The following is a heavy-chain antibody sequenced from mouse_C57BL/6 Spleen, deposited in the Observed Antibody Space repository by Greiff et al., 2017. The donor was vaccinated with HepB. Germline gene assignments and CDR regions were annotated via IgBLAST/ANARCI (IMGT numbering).Heavy chain of an antibody. Sequence: QVQLQQPGAELVKPGASVKMSCKASGYTFTSYWITWVKQRPGQGLEWIGDIYPGSGSTNYNEKFKSKATLTVDTSSSTAYMQLSSLTSEDSAVYYCARPGIYYYGSSPAWFAYWGQGTLVTVSA. CDR2: IYPGSGST. D-gene: IGHD1-1*01. CDR1: GYTFTSYW. V-gene: IGHV1-55*01. J-gene: IGHJ3*01. CDR3: ARPGIYYYGSSPAWFAY.